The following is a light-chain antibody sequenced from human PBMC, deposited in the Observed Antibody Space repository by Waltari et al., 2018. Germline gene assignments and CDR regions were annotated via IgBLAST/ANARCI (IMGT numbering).Light chain of an antibody. CDR1: QSVGRS. J-gene: IGKJ1*01. CDR2: DTS. CDR3: QHYVNLPVT. V-gene: IGKV3-20*01. Sequence: DIVLTQSPVALSLSPGERATLSCRASQSVGRSLAWYQQKPGQAPRLLIYDTSSRATGTPGRFSGSGSGTDFSLAISSLEPEDFAVYFCQHYVNLPVTFGQGTKVEI.